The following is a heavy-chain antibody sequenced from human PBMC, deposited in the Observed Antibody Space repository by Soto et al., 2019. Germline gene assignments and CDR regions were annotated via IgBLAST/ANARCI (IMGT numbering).Heavy chain of an antibody. CDR1: GGSVSSSVYY. Sequence: QLQLQESGPGLVKPSETLSLTCTVSGGSVSSSVYYWGWIRQPPGKGLEWIGSIYYSGSTYYNPSLRSRVTIAVDTSKYQFSLKLSSVTAADTAVFYCARISAHRSSWYPIGYWGQGTLVTVSS. J-gene: IGHJ4*02. CDR2: IYYSGST. D-gene: IGHD6-13*01. CDR3: ARISAHRSSWYPIGY. V-gene: IGHV4-39*01.